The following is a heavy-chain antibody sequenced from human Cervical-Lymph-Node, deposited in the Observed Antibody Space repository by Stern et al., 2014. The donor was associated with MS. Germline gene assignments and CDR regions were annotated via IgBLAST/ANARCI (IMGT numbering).Heavy chain of an antibody. V-gene: IGHV3-30*03. CDR2: MSYDGSNT. D-gene: IGHD5-18*01. J-gene: IGHJ4*02. CDR1: GFRFSSYG. CDR3: VTGRGYMSVQPDFDY. Sequence: QVQLVESGGGVVQPGRALRLSCEASGFRFSSYGMHWVRQAPGKGLEWGAVMSYDGSNTHYGVSLKGRFTISRDNSKNMLFLHMNSLSAEDTAVYHCVTGRGYMSVQPDFDYWGQGALVTVTS.